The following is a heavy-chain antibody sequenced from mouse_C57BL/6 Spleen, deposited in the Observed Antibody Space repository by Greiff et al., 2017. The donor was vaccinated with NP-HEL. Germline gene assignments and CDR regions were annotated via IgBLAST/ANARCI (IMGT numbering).Heavy chain of an antibody. Sequence: EVHLVESGGGLVKPGGSLTLSCAASGFTFISYAMSWVRHTPEKRLVWGATISDGGSYTYYPDNVKGRVTISRDTANNNLSLQLSHLKSQDTAMYYCAYRAWFAYWGQGTLVPVSA. V-gene: IGHV5-4*01. CDR2: ISDGGSYT. CDR1: GFTFISYA. CDR3: AYRAWFAY. J-gene: IGHJ3*01.